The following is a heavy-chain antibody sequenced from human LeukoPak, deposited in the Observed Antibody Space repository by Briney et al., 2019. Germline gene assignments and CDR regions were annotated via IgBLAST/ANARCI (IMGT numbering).Heavy chain of an antibody. CDR3: ARTHCSGGSCYSFDY. CDR2: IYYSGST. D-gene: IGHD2-15*01. V-gene: IGHV4-59*01. CDR1: GGSISSYN. J-gene: IGHJ4*02. Sequence: SETLSLTCTVSGGSISSYNWSWIRQPPGKGLEWIGYIYYSGSTNYNPSLKSRVTISVDTSKNQFSLKLSSVTAADTAVYYCARTHCSGGSCYSFDYWGQGTLVTVSS.